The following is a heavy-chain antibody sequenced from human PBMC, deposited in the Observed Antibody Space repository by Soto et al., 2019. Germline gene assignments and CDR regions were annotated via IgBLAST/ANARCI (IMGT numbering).Heavy chain of an antibody. CDR3: TTGAKITFGGVIASTPVDS. CDR1: GFTFSNAW. J-gene: IGHJ4*02. Sequence: GGSLRLSCAASGFTFSNAWMSWVRQAPGKGLEWVGRIKSKTDGGTTDYAAPVKGRFTISRDDSKNTLYLQMNSLKTDDTAVYYCTTGAKITFGGVIASTPVDSWGQGTLVTVSS. D-gene: IGHD3-16*02. V-gene: IGHV3-15*01. CDR2: IKSKTDGGTT.